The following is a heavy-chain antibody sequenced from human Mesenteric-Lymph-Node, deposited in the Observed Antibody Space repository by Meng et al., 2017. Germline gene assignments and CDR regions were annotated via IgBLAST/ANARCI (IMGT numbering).Heavy chain of an antibody. CDR1: GYTFTGYY. CDR3: ARVTTVVTPYYYYGMDV. J-gene: IGHJ6*02. Sequence: ASVKVSCKASGYTFTGYYMHWVRQAPGQGLEWMGWINLNSGGTNYAQKFQGRVTMTRDTSISTAYMELSSLRSEDTAVYYCARVTTVVTPYYYYGMDVWGQGTTVTVSS. D-gene: IGHD4-23*01. CDR2: INLNSGGT. V-gene: IGHV1-2*02.